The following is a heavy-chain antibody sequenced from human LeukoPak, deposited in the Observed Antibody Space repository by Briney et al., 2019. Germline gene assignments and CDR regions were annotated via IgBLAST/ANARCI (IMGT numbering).Heavy chain of an antibody. D-gene: IGHD1-26*01. Sequence: GSSVKVSCKASGGTFSSYAISWVRQAPGQGREWMGGIIPIFGTANYAQTFQGRVTITMDESTSTAYMELSSLRSEDTAVYYCARASRVGATRVVLDYWGQGTLVTVSS. CDR1: GGTFSSYA. CDR2: IIPIFGTA. V-gene: IGHV1-69*05. CDR3: ARASRVGATRVVLDY. J-gene: IGHJ4*02.